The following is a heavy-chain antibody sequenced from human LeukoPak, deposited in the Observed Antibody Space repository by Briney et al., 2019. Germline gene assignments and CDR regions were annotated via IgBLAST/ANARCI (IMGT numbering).Heavy chain of an antibody. CDR1: GASISRGGDY. CDR3: ARVPIIRGVIED. J-gene: IGHJ4*02. V-gene: IGHV4-31*03. Sequence: SQTLSLTCTVSGASISRGGDYWSWIRQHPGKGLEWIGYIYDSGSTYYNPSLKSRVTISADTSKNQFSLKLSSVTAADTAVFYCARVPIIRGVIEDWGQGTPVSVSS. D-gene: IGHD3-10*01. CDR2: IYDSGST.